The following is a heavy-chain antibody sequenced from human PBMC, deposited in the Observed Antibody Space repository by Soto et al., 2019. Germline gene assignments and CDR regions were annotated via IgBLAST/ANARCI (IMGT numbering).Heavy chain of an antibody. CDR3: ARSPGGPMTPGDY. J-gene: IGHJ4*02. CDR2: INAGNGNT. Sequence: ASVKVSCKASGYTFTSYAMHWVRQAPGQRLEWMGWINAGNGNTKYSQKFQGRVTITRDASASTAYMELSSLRSEDTAVYYCARSPGGPMTPGDYWGQGTLVTVSS. V-gene: IGHV1-3*01. D-gene: IGHD3-10*01. CDR1: GYTFTSYA.